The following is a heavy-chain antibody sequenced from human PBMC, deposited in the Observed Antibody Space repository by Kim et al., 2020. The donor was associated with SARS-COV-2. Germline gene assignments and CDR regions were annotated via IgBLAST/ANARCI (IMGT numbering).Heavy chain of an antibody. V-gene: IGHV3-30*04. D-gene: IGHD3-22*01. CDR2: ISYDGSNK. CDR1: GFTFSSYA. CDR3: ARDDYDYYDSSGYPDY. J-gene: IGHJ4*02. Sequence: GGSLRLSCAASGFTFSSYAMHWVRQAPGKGLEWVAVISYDGSNKYYADSVKGRFTISRDNSKNTLYLQMNSLRAEDTAVYYCARDDYDYYDSSGYPDYWGQGTLVTVSS.